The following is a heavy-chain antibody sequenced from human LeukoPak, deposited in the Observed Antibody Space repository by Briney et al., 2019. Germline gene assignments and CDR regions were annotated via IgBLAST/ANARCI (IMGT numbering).Heavy chain of an antibody. J-gene: IGHJ4*02. CDR3: ASPYSYGYD. V-gene: IGHV3-30*04. Sequence: GGSLRLSCAASGFTFSSYAMHWVRQAPGKGLEWVAVISYDGSNIYYADSVKGRFTISRDNSKNTLYLQMNSLRAEDTAVYYCASPYSYGYDWGQGTLVTVSS. CDR1: GFTFSSYA. D-gene: IGHD5-18*01. CDR2: ISYDGSNI.